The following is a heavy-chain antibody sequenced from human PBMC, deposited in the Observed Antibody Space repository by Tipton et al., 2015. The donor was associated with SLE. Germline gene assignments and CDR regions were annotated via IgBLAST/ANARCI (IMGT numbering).Heavy chain of an antibody. D-gene: IGHD3-16*01. CDR3: ARDLPQSGGDAFNI. CDR2: IYYSGST. Sequence: TLSLTCTVSGGSISSHYWSWIRQPPGKGLEWIGYIYYSGSTNYNPSLKSRVTISVGTSKNQFSLKLSSVTAADTAVYYCARDLPQSGGDAFNIWGQGTMVTVSS. CDR1: GGSISSHY. V-gene: IGHV4-59*11. J-gene: IGHJ3*02.